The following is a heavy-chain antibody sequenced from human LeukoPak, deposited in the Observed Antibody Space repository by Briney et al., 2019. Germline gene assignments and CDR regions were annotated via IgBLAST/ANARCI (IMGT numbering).Heavy chain of an antibody. Sequence: PSETLSLTCTVSGGSISSSSYYWGWIRQPPGKGLEWIGSIYYSGSTYYNPSLKSRVTISVDTSKNQFSLKLSSVTAADTAVYYCAIQGRSTVTTIDYWGQGTLVTVSS. CDR1: GGSISSSSYY. J-gene: IGHJ4*02. CDR2: IYYSGST. V-gene: IGHV4-39*01. D-gene: IGHD4-17*01. CDR3: AIQGRSTVTTIDY.